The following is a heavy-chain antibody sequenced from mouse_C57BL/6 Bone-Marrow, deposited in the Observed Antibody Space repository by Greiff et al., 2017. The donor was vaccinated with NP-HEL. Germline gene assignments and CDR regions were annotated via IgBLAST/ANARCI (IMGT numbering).Heavy chain of an antibody. Sequence: EVQLVESGGDLVKPGGSLKLSCAASGFTFSSYGMSWVRQTPDKRLEWVATISSGGSYTYYPDSVKGRFTISRDNAKNNLYLQMSSLKSEDTAMYYCARPRDFYDGYRFAYWGQGTLVTVSA. J-gene: IGHJ3*01. D-gene: IGHD2-3*01. V-gene: IGHV5-6*01. CDR1: GFTFSSYG. CDR3: ARPRDFYDGYRFAY. CDR2: ISSGGSYT.